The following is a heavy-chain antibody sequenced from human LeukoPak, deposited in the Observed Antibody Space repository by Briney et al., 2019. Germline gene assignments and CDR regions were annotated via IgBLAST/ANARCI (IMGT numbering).Heavy chain of an antibody. CDR2: IKQDGSEK. J-gene: IGHJ3*02. CDR1: GFTFSSYW. Sequence: GGSLRLSCAASGFTFSSYWMIWVRQAPGKGLEWVANIKQDGSEKYYVDSVKGRFTISRDNAKNSLYLQMNSLRAEDTAVYYCAREGVEMATIGAFDIWGQGTMVTVSS. CDR3: AREGVEMATIGAFDI. V-gene: IGHV3-7*05. D-gene: IGHD5-24*01.